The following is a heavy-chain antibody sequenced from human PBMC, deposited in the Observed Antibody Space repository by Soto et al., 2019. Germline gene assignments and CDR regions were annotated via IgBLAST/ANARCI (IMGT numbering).Heavy chain of an antibody. CDR2: IIPIFGTA. Sequence: QVQLVQSGAEVKKPGSSVKVSCKASGGTFSSYAISWVRQAPGQGLEWMGGIIPIFGTANYAQKFQGRVTINADESTSTAYMVLGSLRTEDTAVYYCARDSGQYNWGENWFDPWGQGTLVTVSS. CDR1: GGTFSSYA. D-gene: IGHD1-20*01. J-gene: IGHJ5*02. V-gene: IGHV1-69*01. CDR3: ARDSGQYNWGENWFDP.